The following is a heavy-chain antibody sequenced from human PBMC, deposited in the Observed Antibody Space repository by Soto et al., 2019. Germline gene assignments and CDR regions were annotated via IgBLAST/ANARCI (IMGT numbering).Heavy chain of an antibody. D-gene: IGHD6-6*01. CDR1: GFTFRSYA. CDR2: ISGSGGRK. J-gene: IGHJ6*02. Sequence: EGSLRLSCAASGFTFRSYAMSWVRQAPGKGLEWVGAISGSGGRKYYEYSVKGRFTISRDNSNKTLYLQMNSLRAEDTAVYYCAKDTRYRSSHLSPPTRRERGMDXWGQGTPVTVS. CDR3: AKDTRYRSSHLSPPTRRERGMDX. V-gene: IGHV3-23*01.